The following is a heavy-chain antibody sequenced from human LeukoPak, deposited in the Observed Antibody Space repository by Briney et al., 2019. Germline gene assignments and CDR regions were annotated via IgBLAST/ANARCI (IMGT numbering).Heavy chain of an antibody. CDR1: GYTFTIYG. CDR2: ISAYNGNT. CDR3: ARDGLVVPAAKNYYYYYMDV. V-gene: IGHV1-18*01. J-gene: IGHJ6*03. Sequence: GASVKVSCKASGYTFTIYGISWVRQAPGQGLEWMGWISAYNGNTNYSQKLQGRVTMTTDTSTSTAYMELRSLRSDDTAVYYCARDGLVVPAAKNYYYYYMDVWGKGTTVTVSS. D-gene: IGHD2-2*01.